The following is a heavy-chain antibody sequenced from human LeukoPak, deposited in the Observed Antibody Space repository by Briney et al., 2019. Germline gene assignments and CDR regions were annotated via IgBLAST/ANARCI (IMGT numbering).Heavy chain of an antibody. J-gene: IGHJ4*02. Sequence: ASVKVSCKASGYTFTGYYIHWVRQAPGQGLEWLGWINPHTGDTYHAQKFQGRVTMASDASVNTAYMQLSRLKSDDTAIYYCARGEAPEDKWGQGTLVTVSS. CDR1: GYTFTGYY. V-gene: IGHV1-2*02. CDR3: ARGEAPEDK. CDR2: INPHTGDT.